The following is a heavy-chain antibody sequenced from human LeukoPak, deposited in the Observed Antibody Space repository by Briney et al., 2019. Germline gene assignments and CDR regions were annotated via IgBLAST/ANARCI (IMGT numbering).Heavy chain of an antibody. V-gene: IGHV5-10-1*01. J-gene: IGHJ4*02. Sequence: GESLKISCKGSGYSFTSYWISWVRQMPGKGLEWMGRIDPSDSYTNYSPSFQGHVSISADKSISTAYLQWSSLKASDTAMYYCARLGQWPAPIDYWGQGTLVTVSS. CDR1: GYSFTSYW. CDR2: IDPSDSYT. CDR3: ARLGQWPAPIDY. D-gene: IGHD6-19*01.